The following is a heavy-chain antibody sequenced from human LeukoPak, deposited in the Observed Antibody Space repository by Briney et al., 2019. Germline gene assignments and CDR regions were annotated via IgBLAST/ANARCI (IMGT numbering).Heavy chain of an antibody. D-gene: IGHD3-22*01. J-gene: IGHJ4*02. Sequence: SETLSLTCTVSGGSISSGSYYWSWIRQPAGKGLEWIGRIYTSGSTNYNPSLKSRVTISVDTSKNQYSLKLSSVTAADTAVYYCARVKTMIIVVRLFDYWGQGTLVTVSS. V-gene: IGHV4-61*02. CDR2: IYTSGST. CDR1: GGSISSGSYY. CDR3: ARVKTMIIVVRLFDY.